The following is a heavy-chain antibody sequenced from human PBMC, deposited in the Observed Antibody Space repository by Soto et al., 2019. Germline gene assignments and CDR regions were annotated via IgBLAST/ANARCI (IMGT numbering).Heavy chain of an antibody. CDR2: TNQDGGAN. CDR1: GFTFNTFW. Sequence: GGSLRLSCAASGFTFNTFWMSWVRQAPGKGLEWVANTNQDGGANYFADSVKGRFTVSRDNAKKSLYLQMNSLRAEDTAVYYCARDTGLAGCDCWGQGTLVTVSS. D-gene: IGHD2-8*02. CDR3: ARDTGLAGCDC. V-gene: IGHV3-7*01. J-gene: IGHJ4*02.